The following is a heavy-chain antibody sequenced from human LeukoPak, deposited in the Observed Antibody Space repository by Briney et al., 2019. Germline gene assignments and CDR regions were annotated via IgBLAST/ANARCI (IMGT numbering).Heavy chain of an antibody. V-gene: IGHV1-69*13. J-gene: IGHJ4*02. CDR1: GGTFSSYA. D-gene: IGHD4-23*01. CDR2: ITPIFGTA. CDR3: ARGWLAETTVVTPYNY. Sequence: SVKVSCKASGGTFSSYAISWVRQAPGQGLEWMGGITPIFGTAKYAQKFQGRVTITAVESMSTAYMELSSLRSEDTAVYYCARGWLAETTVVTPYNYWGQGTLVTVSS.